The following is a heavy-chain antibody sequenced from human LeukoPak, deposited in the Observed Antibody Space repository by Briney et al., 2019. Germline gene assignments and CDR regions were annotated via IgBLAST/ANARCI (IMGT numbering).Heavy chain of an antibody. CDR1: GGTFSSYA. D-gene: IGHD2-15*01. CDR2: IIPIFGTA. Sequence: SVKVSCKASGGTFSSYAISWVRQAPGQGLEWMGGIIPIFGTANYAQKFQGRVTITTDESTSTAYMELSSLRSEDTAVYYCTTSMGPRRQVDPYYYYYYYMDVWGKGTTVTVSS. CDR3: TTSMGPRRQVDPYYYYYYYMDV. V-gene: IGHV1-69*05. J-gene: IGHJ6*03.